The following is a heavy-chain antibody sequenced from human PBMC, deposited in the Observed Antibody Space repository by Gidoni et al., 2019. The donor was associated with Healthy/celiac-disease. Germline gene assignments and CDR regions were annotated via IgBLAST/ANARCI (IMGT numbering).Heavy chain of an antibody. CDR1: VLTLDDYA. J-gene: IGHJ4*02. CDR3: AKGGTSSGRTHFDY. D-gene: IGHD6-19*01. V-gene: IGHV3-9*01. Sequence: DVQLGVYGGGCVQPGRSLRRSCAASVLTLDDYAMHWVRQAPGKGLEWVSGISWNSGSICYADSVKGRFTISRDNAKNSLYLQMNSLRAEDTALYYCAKGGTSSGRTHFDYWGQGTLVTVSS. CDR2: ISWNSGSI.